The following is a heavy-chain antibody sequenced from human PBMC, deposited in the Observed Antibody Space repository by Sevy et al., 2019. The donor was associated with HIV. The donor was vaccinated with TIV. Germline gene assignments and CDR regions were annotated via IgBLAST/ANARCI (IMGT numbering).Heavy chain of an antibody. CDR3: ARERQLVLDY. V-gene: IGHV4-59*01. D-gene: IGHD6-13*01. J-gene: IGHJ4*02. Sequence: SKTLSLTCTVSGGSISSYYWSWIRQPPGKGLEWIGYIYYSGSTNYNPSLESRVTISVDTSKNQFSLKLSSVTAADTAVYYCARERQLVLDYWGQGTLVTVSS. CDR1: GGSISSYY. CDR2: IYYSGST.